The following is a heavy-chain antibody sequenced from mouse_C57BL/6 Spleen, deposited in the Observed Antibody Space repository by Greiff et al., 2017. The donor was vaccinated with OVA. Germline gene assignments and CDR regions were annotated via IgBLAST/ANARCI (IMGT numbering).Heavy chain of an antibody. D-gene: IGHD4-1*01. CDR3: ASELGPFAY. CDR1: GFTFSDYG. V-gene: IGHV5-17*01. Sequence: EVKVVESGGGLVKPGGSLKLSCAASGFTFSDYGMHWVRQAPEKGLEWVAYISSGSSTIYYADTVKGRFTNSRDNAKNTLFLQMTSLRSEDTAMYYCASELGPFAYWGQGTLVTVSA. CDR2: ISSGSSTI. J-gene: IGHJ3*01.